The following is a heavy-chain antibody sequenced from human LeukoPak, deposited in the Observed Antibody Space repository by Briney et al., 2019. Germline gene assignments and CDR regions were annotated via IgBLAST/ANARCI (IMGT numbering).Heavy chain of an antibody. V-gene: IGHV4-39*07. Sequence: SETLSLTCTVSGGSISSSSFYWSWIRQPPGKGLEWIGEINHSGSTNYNPSLKSRGTISVDTSKNQFSLKLSSVTAADTAVYYCARRADCGGDCYWITSYYYYMDVWGKGTTVTVSS. CDR3: ARRADCGGDCYWITSYYYYMDV. CDR2: INHSGST. D-gene: IGHD2-21*02. J-gene: IGHJ6*03. CDR1: GGSISSSSFY.